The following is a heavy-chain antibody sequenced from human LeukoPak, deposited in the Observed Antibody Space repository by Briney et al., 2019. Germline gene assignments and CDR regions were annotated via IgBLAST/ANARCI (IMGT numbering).Heavy chain of an antibody. J-gene: IGHJ4*02. CDR3: AKSPPAYTVTTFNY. V-gene: IGHV3-30*18. Sequence: GRSLRLSCAASGFTFGTYAMHWVRQAPGKGLEWVAVILHDGNNKYYGDSVKGRFTISRDNSRNRLYLQMDSLRAEDTAVYYCAKSPPAYTVTTFNYWGQGTLVTVSS. CDR2: ILHDGNNK. CDR1: GFTFGTYA. D-gene: IGHD4-11*01.